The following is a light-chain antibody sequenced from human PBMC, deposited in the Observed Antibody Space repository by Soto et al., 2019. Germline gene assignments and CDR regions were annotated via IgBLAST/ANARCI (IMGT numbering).Light chain of an antibody. CDR3: SSYTSRSTPLYV. CDR2: EVS. V-gene: IGLV2-14*01. J-gene: IGLJ1*01. Sequence: QSVLTQPASVSGSPGQSITISCTGTSSDVGGYNYVSWYQQHPGKAPKLMIYEVSNRPSGVSNRFSGSKSGNTASLTISGLQAEDEADYYCSSYTSRSTPLYVFGTGTKVTVL. CDR1: SSDVGGYNY.